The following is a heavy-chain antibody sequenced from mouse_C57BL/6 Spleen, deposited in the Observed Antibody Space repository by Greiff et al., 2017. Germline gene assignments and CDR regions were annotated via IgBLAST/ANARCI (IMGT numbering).Heavy chain of an antibody. J-gene: IGHJ3*01. D-gene: IGHD1-1*01. CDR1: GYTFTSYW. Sequence: VQLKQPGAELVKPGASVKVSCKASGYTFTSYWMHWVKQRPGQGLEWIGRIHPSDSDTNYNQKFKGKATLTVDKSSSTAYMQLSSLTSEDSAVYYCAIDDYGSIFAYWGQGTLVTVSA. V-gene: IGHV1-74*01. CDR2: IHPSDSDT. CDR3: AIDDYGSIFAY.